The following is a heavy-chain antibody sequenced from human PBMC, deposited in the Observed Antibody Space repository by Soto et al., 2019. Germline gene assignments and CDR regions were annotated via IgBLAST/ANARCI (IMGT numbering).Heavy chain of an antibody. CDR3: SGGDHGGYYYGMDV. V-gene: IGHV3-74*01. D-gene: IGHD2-21*02. Sequence: GGSLRLSCAASGFTFSSYWMHWVRQAPGKGLVWVSRINSDGSSTSYADSVKGRFTISRDNAKNTLYLQMNSLRAEDTAVYYCSGGDHGGYYYGMDVWGQGTTVTVSS. J-gene: IGHJ6*02. CDR2: INSDGSST. CDR1: GFTFSSYW.